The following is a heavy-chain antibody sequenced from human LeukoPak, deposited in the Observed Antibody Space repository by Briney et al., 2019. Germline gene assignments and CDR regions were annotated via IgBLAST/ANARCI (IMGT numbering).Heavy chain of an antibody. CDR3: AKDSRGLYYFDY. Sequence: GGSLRLSCAASGFPFSSYAMSWVRQAPGKGLEWVSAISGSGGSTYYADSVKGRFTISRDNSKNTLYLQMNSLRSEDTAVYYCAKDSRGLYYFDYWGQGTLVTVSS. D-gene: IGHD3-10*01. CDR1: GFPFSSYA. V-gene: IGHV3-23*01. J-gene: IGHJ4*02. CDR2: ISGSGGST.